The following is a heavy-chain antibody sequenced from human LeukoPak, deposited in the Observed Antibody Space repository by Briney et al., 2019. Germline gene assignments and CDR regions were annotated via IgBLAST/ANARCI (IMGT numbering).Heavy chain of an antibody. Sequence: SETLSLTCTVSGGSISSSSYYWGWIRQPPGKGLEWIGSVYYSGSTYYNPSLKSRVTISVDTSKNQFSLKLSSVTAADTAVYYCARHFPIVVVPAAQPYYFDYWGQGTLVTVSS. CDR3: ARHFPIVVVPAAQPYYFDY. D-gene: IGHD2-2*01. CDR1: GGSISSSSYY. CDR2: VYYSGST. J-gene: IGHJ4*02. V-gene: IGHV4-39*01.